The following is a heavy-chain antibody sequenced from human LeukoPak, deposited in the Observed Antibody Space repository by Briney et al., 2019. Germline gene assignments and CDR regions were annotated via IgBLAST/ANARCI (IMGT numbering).Heavy chain of an antibody. CDR1: GGSISSYY. CDR3: ARQRYSGYASFWFDP. J-gene: IGHJ5*02. V-gene: IGHV4-4*09. D-gene: IGHD5-12*01. Sequence: PSETLSLTCTVSGGSISSYYWSWIRQPPGKGLEWIGYIYTSGSTNYSPSLKSRVTISVDTSKNQFSLKLSSVTAADTAVYYCARQRYSGYASFWFDPWGQGTLVTVSS. CDR2: IYTSGST.